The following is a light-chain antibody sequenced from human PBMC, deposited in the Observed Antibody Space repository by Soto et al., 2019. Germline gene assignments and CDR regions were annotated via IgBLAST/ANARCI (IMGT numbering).Light chain of an antibody. V-gene: IGKV3-15*01. CDR2: GAS. J-gene: IGKJ1*01. Sequence: EIVMTQSPATLSVSPGERATLSCRASQSVGSNLAWYQQKPRQAPRLLIYGASTRATGIPARYSGSGSGTEITLTISSLQSEDFAIYFCQPYNNWPQDRTFGQGTKVEIK. CDR3: QPYNNWPQDRT. CDR1: QSVGSN.